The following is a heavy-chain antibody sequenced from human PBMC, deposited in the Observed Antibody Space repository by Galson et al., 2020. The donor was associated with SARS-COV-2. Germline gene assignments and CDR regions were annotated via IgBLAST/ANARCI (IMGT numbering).Heavy chain of an antibody. V-gene: IGHV3-33*01. J-gene: IGHJ4*02. D-gene: IGHD2-2*01. Sequence: GGSLRLSCAASGFTFSSYGMHWVHQAPGKGLEWVAVIWYDGSNKYYADSVKGRFTISRDNSKNTLYLQMNSLRAEDTAVYYCAREVASEDIVVVPHFDYWGQGTLVTVSS. CDR3: AREVASEDIVVVPHFDY. CDR2: IWYDGSNK. CDR1: GFTFSSYG.